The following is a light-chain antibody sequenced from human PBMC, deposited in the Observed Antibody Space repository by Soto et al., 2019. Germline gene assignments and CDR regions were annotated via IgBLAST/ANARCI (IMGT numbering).Light chain of an antibody. Sequence: DIVLTQSPGTLSLSPGERATLSCRASQSVSSSYLAWYQQKPGQAPRLLIYGASSRATGIPERFSGSGSGTDFTLTISRLEPEDFAVYYCQLYGSSPPGTFGQGTKVEI. CDR1: QSVSSSY. V-gene: IGKV3-20*01. CDR3: QLYGSSPPGT. J-gene: IGKJ1*01. CDR2: GAS.